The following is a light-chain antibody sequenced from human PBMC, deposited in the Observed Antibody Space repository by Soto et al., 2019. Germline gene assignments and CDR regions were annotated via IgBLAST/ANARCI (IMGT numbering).Light chain of an antibody. V-gene: IGLV2-8*01. Sequence: QSALTQPPSASGSPGQSVTISCTVTNNDVGGYYHVSWYQQHPGKAPKLLIYDVERRPSGVPDRFSGSKSGNTASLTVSGLQAEDEADYYCSSYAGINNFDVFGGGTKVTVL. J-gene: IGLJ2*01. CDR2: DVE. CDR3: SSYAGINNFDV. CDR1: NNDVGGYYH.